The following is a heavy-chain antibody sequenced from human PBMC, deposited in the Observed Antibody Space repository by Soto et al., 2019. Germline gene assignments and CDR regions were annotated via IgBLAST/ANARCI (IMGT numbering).Heavy chain of an antibody. CDR2: ISNRGDT. Sequence: EVQLVESGGGLVQPGGSLRLSCTASGFIVSDTYMNWVRQAPGKGLEWVSVISNRGDTHYADSVRGRFSLSRDIADNTVNLQMNNLRVEDTAVYYCAREPRYCRGGSCSITGDAFDIWGQGKMVTVSS. CDR3: AREPRYCRGGSCSITGDAFDI. V-gene: IGHV3-66*01. CDR1: GFIVSDTY. D-gene: IGHD2-15*01. J-gene: IGHJ3*02.